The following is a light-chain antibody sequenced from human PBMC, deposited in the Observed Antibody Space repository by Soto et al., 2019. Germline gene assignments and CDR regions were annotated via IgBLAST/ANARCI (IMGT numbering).Light chain of an antibody. CDR1: QSVSSS. CDR2: GAS. Sequence: ETVMTQSPATLSVSPGERAILACRASQSVSSSLAWYQQKPGQAPRLLIYGASTRATGIPARFSGSGYGTEFNLIISSLQSEDFAGYYCQQYNNRPLTFGGGTKVDIK. CDR3: QQYNNRPLT. J-gene: IGKJ4*01. V-gene: IGKV3-15*01.